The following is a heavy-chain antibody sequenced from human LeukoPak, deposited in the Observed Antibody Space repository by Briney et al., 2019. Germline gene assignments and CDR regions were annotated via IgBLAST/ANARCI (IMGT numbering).Heavy chain of an antibody. V-gene: IGHV4-4*07. Sequence: SETLSLTCTVSGGSISSYYWSWLRQPAGKGLEWIGHIYNSGSTNYNPSLKGRVTMSVATSKNQFSLHLSSVTAADTAVYYCARSAFLVTAPGLYYFDYWGQGTLVAVSS. CDR3: ARSAFLVTAPGLYYFDY. CDR2: IYNSGST. CDR1: GGSISSYY. D-gene: IGHD6-13*01. J-gene: IGHJ4*02.